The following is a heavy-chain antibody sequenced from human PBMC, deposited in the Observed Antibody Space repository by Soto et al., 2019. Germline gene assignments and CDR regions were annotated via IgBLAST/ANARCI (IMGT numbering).Heavy chain of an antibody. V-gene: IGHV3-23*01. CDR1: GFAFSNYA. D-gene: IGHD6-6*01. J-gene: IGHJ4*02. CDR3: AKDRTVAARNLEY. Sequence: GGSLRLSCAASGFAFSNYAMGWVRQAPGKGLEWVSSISTSIDATYYADSVKGRFTISRDDSKNSLYLHMNSLRAEDSAVYYCAKDRTVAARNLEYWGQGTKVTVSS. CDR2: ISTSIDAT.